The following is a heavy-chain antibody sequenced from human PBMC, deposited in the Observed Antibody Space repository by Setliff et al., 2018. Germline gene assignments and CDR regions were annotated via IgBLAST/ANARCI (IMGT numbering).Heavy chain of an antibody. D-gene: IGHD4-4*01. J-gene: IGHJ1*01. CDR2: INHSGST. V-gene: IGHV4-34*01. CDR3: ARDVGMTTATMDRFQD. Sequence: ASETLSLTCVVYGGSFSNYYWSWIRQPPGKGLEWIGEINHSGSTNYNPSLKSRVTISVDTSKNQFSLKLDSVTAADTAIYYCARDVGMTTATMDRFQDWGHGTLVTVSS. CDR1: GGSFSNYY.